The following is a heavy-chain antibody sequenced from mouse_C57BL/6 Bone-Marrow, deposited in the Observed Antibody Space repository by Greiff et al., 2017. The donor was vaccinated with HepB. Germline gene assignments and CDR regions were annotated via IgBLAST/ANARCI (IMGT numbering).Heavy chain of an antibody. CDR2: ISSGGDYI. CDR1: GFTFSSYA. CDR3: TRVIYWYFDV. J-gene: IGHJ1*03. V-gene: IGHV5-9-1*02. Sequence: EVQGVESGAGLVKPGGSLKLSCAASGFTFSSYAMSWVRQTPEKRLEWVAYISSGGDYIYYADTVKGRFTISRDNARNTLYLQMSSLKSEDTAMYYCTRVIYWYFDVWGTGTTVTVSS.